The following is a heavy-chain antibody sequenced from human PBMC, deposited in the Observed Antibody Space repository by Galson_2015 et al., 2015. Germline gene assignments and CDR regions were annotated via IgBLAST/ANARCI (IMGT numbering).Heavy chain of an antibody. CDR2: IKSKADSYAT. Sequence: SLRLSCAASGLIFSGSAIHWVRQASGKGLEWVGRIKSKADSYATAYAASVKGRFSISRDDSKNTAYLQMNSLKTEDTAVYYCFSYDSSGIRGDYWGQGTLVSVSS. J-gene: IGHJ4*02. CDR3: FSYDSSGIRGDY. V-gene: IGHV3-73*01. D-gene: IGHD3-22*01. CDR1: GLIFSGSA.